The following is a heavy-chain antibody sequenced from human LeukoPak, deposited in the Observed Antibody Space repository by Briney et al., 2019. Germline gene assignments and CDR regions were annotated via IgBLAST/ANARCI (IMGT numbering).Heavy chain of an antibody. V-gene: IGHV4-34*01. J-gene: IGHJ5*02. CDR3: ARRRNSIRNWSYP. D-gene: IGHD2/OR15-2a*01. Sequence: PSETLSLTCAVYGGSFSGYYWSWIRQPPGKGLEWIGEINHSGSTNYNPSLKSRVTISVDTSKNQFSLKLSSVTAADTAVYYCARRRNSIRNWSYPWGQGTLVTVSS. CDR1: GGSFSGYY. CDR2: INHSGST.